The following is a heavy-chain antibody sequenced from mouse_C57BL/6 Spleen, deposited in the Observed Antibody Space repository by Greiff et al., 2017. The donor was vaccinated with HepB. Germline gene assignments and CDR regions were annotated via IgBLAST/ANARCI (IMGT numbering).Heavy chain of an antibody. J-gene: IGHJ2*01. CDR3: ARSYYGSRRYFDY. CDR2: IYPGDGDT. V-gene: IGHV1-82*01. Sequence: VKLQESGPELVKPGASVKISCKASGYAFSSSWMNWVKQRPGKGLEWIGRIYPGDGDTNYNGKFKGKATLTADKSSSTAYMQLSSLTSEDSAVYFCARSYYGSRRYFDYWGQGTTLTVSS. CDR1: GYAFSSSW. D-gene: IGHD1-1*01.